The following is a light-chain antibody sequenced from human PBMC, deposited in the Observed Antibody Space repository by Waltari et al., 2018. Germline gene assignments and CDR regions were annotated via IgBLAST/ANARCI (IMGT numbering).Light chain of an antibody. V-gene: IGKV3-15*01. CDR1: QSVSSN. CDR3: QQDNNWQT. Sequence: EVVMTQSPATLSVSPGEGVTLSCRASQSVSSNVAWYQQKPGQAPRLLNYDAYTGATDTPARCSASGSGTEFTSTISSLQSDDFAVYYCQQDNNWQTFGQGTKVEIK. J-gene: IGKJ1*01. CDR2: DAY.